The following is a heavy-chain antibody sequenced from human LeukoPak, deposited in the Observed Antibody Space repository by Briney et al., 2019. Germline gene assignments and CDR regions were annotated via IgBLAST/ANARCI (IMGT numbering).Heavy chain of an antibody. Sequence: GWSLRLSCAASGFSFSDYYMSWIRQAPEKGLEWVSYISSSGSTIYYADSVKGRFTISRDNAKNSLYLQMNSLRAEDTAVYYCARVKDSSSPDYYYYYYMDVWGKGTTVTVSS. CDR2: ISSSGSTI. V-gene: IGHV3-11*04. J-gene: IGHJ6*03. D-gene: IGHD6-6*01. CDR1: GFSFSDYY. CDR3: ARVKDSSSPDYYYYYYMDV.